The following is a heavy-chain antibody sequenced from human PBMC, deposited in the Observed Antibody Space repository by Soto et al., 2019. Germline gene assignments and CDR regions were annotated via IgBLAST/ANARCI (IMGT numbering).Heavy chain of an antibody. J-gene: IGHJ6*03. Sequence: GGSLRLSCAASGFTFSSYSMNWVRQAPGKGLEWVSSISSSSSYIYYADSVKGRFTISRDNAKNSLYLQMNSLRAEDTAVYYCARTRTKLGYCSSTSCYSHYMDVWGKGTTVTVSS. D-gene: IGHD2-2*01. CDR2: ISSSSSYI. CDR1: GFTFSSYS. CDR3: ARTRTKLGYCSSTSCYSHYMDV. V-gene: IGHV3-21*01.